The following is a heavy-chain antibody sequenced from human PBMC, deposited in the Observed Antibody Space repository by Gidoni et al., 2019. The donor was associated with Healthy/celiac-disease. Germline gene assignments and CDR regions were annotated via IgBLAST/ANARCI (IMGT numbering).Heavy chain of an antibody. CDR3: ARGLDYIAAAGVNYYYYYMDV. CDR2: IIPIFGTA. D-gene: IGHD6-13*01. Sequence: QVQLVQSGAEVKKPGSSVKVSCKASGGTFSSYAISWVRQAPGQGLEWMGGIIPIFGTANYAQKFQGRVTITADKSTSTAYMELSSLRSEDTAVYYCARGLDYIAAAGVNYYYYYMDVWGKGTTVTVSS. V-gene: IGHV1-69*06. CDR1: GGTFSSYA. J-gene: IGHJ6*03.